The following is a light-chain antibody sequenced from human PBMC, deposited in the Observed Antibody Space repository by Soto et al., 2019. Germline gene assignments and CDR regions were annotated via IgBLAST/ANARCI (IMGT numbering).Light chain of an antibody. CDR1: SSDVGGYNY. CDR2: EVS. V-gene: IGLV2-14*01. Sequence: SVLTQPASVSGSPGQSITISCTGTSSDVGGYNYVSWYQQHPVKAPKLMIYEVSNRPSGVSNRFSGSKSGNTASLTISGLQAEDEADYYCSSYTSSSTPYDSATGTKDTV. J-gene: IGLJ1*01. CDR3: SSYTSSSTPYD.